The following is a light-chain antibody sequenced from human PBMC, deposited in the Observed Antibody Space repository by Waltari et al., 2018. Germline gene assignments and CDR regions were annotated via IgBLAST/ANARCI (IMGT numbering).Light chain of an antibody. Sequence: QSVLTQPPSVSGSPGHPVTISCTGTSSDAGGYDFVSWYQQDPGKAPKLLIFDVTKRPSGVPSRFSASKSGNTASLTISGLQAEDEADYYCCSYAVTSSSYVFGGGTKVIV. CDR1: SSDAGGYDF. V-gene: IGLV2-11*01. CDR3: CSYAVTSSSYV. CDR2: DVT. J-gene: IGLJ1*01.